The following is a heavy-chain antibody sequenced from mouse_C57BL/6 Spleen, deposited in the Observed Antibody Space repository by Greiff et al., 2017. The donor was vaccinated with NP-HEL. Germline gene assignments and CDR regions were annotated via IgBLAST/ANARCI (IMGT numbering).Heavy chain of an antibody. CDR2: ISGGGGNT. D-gene: IGHD4-1*02. CDR1: GFTFSSYT. Sequence: EVKLMESGGGLVKPGGSLKLSCAASGFTFSSYTMSWVRQTPEKRLEWVATISGGGGNTYYPDSVKGRFPISRDNAKNTLYLQMSSLRSEDTALYYCARHSQLGRGSYFDYWGQGTTLTVSS. CDR3: ARHSQLGRGSYFDY. V-gene: IGHV5-9*01. J-gene: IGHJ2*01.